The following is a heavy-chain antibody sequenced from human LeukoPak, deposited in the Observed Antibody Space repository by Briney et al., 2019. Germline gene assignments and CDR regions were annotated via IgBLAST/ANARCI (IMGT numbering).Heavy chain of an antibody. CDR3: ARGGSYGGYHSY. CDR2: ISSTSTYI. D-gene: IGHD4-23*01. J-gene: IGHJ4*02. Sequence: GGSLRLSCAASGFTFSSYSMNWVRQAPGTGLEWVSSISSTSTYITYADSVKGRFTISRDNANNSMYLQMNSLRAEDTALYYCARGGSYGGYHSYWGQGTLVTVSS. V-gene: IGHV3-21*01. CDR1: GFTFSSYS.